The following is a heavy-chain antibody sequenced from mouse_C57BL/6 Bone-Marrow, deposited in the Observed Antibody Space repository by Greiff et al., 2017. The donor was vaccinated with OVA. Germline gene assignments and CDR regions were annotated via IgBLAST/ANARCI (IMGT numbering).Heavy chain of an antibody. CDR1: GFTFSSYG. D-gene: IGHD3-1*01. CDR3: ARRGGSRFDY. J-gene: IGHJ2*01. Sequence: EVKVVESGGDLVKPGGSLKLSCAASGFTFSSYGMSWVRQTPDKRLEWVATISSGGSYTYYPDSVKGRFTISRDNAKNTLYQQMSSLKSEDTAMYYCARRGGSRFDYWGQGTTLTVSS. V-gene: IGHV5-6*02. CDR2: ISSGGSYT.